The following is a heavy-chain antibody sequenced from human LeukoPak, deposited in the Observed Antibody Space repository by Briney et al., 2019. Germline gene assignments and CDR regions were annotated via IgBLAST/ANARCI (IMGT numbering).Heavy chain of an antibody. V-gene: IGHV1-2*02. Sequence: ASVKVSCKASGYTFTGYYMHWVGQAPGQGLEWMGWINPNSGGTNYAQKFQGRVTMTRDTSISTAYMELSRLRSDDTAVYYCARESAIAAALDYWGQGTLVTVSS. D-gene: IGHD6-13*01. J-gene: IGHJ4*02. CDR1: GYTFTGYY. CDR2: INPNSGGT. CDR3: ARESAIAAALDY.